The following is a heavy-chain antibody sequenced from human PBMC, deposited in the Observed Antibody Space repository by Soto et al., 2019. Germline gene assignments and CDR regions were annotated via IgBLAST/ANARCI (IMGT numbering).Heavy chain of an antibody. V-gene: IGHV3-48*01. Sequence: PGGSLRLSCAASKFTFSSYSMNWVRQAPGKGLEWVSYISSSSSAIYYADSVKGRFTISRDNAKSSLYLQMNSLRAEDTAVYYCASLSSFRVDYWGQGALVTVSS. CDR2: ISSSSSAI. CDR3: ASLSSFRVDY. J-gene: IGHJ4*02. D-gene: IGHD3-10*01. CDR1: KFTFSSYS.